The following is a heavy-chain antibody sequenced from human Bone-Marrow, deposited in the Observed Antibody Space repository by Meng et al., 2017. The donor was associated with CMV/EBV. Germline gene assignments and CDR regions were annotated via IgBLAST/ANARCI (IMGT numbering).Heavy chain of an antibody. J-gene: IGHJ3*02. V-gene: IGHV4-39*01. CDR2: IYYSGST. Sequence: GSLRLSCTVSGGSISSSSYYWGWIRQPPGKGLEWIGSIYYSGSTYYNPSLKSRVTISVDTSKNQFSLKLSSVTAADTAVYYCARRGANRIVVVPEFDIWGQGTMVTGSS. CDR1: GGSISSSSYY. D-gene: IGHD2-2*01. CDR3: ARRGANRIVVVPEFDI.